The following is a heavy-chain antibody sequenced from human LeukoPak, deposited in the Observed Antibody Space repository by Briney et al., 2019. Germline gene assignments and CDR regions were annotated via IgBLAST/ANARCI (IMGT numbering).Heavy chain of an antibody. CDR1: GFTFSSYS. J-gene: IGHJ4*02. V-gene: IGHV3-21*01. CDR2: ISSSSSYI. CDR3: AREISGSTKWGSLDY. D-gene: IGHD2-2*01. Sequence: GGSLRLSCAASGFTFSSYSMNWVRQAPGKGLEWVSSISSSSSYIYYADSVKGRFTISRDNAKNSLYLQMNSRRAEDTAVYYCAREISGSTKWGSLDYWGQGTLVTVSS.